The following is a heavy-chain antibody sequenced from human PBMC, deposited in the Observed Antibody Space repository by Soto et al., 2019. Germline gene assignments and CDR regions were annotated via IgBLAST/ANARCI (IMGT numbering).Heavy chain of an antibody. CDR1: GFTFSSYG. V-gene: IGHV3-30*03. CDR2: ISYDGSDK. CDR3: ARNPESYAWGLEGYCDF. Sequence: GGSLRLSCAASGFTFSSYGMNWVRQAPGKGLEWVAIISYDGSDKYYADSVKGRFTISRDNSKNTLYLQMSSLRGEDTAVYYCARNPESYAWGLEGYCDFWGRGTQVTVSS. D-gene: IGHD3-16*01. J-gene: IGHJ4*02.